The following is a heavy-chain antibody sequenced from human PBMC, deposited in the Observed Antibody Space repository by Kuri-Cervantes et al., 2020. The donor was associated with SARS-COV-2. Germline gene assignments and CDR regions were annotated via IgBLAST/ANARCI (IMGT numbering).Heavy chain of an antibody. J-gene: IGHJ4*02. CDR1: GYTFTGYY. CDR2: INPNSGGT. V-gene: IGHV1-2*02. CDR3: ARDLGYEDFDY. D-gene: IGHD5-12*01. Sequence: ASVKVSCKASGYTFTGYYMHWVRQAPGQGLEWMGWINPNSGGTNYAQKFQGRVTMTRDTSTSTVYMELSSLRSEDTAVYYCARDLGYEDFDYWGQGTLVTVSS.